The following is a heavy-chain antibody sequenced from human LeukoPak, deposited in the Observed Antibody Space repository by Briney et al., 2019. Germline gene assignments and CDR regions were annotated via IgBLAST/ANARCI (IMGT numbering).Heavy chain of an antibody. D-gene: IGHD7-27*01. CDR1: GGTFSSYA. CDR3: ARDLTGDPHYYFYYGMDV. J-gene: IGHJ6*02. Sequence: SVKVSCKASGGTFSSYAISWVRQAPGQGLEWMGGIIPIFGTANYAQKFQGRVTITADESTSTAYMELSSLGSEDTAVYYCARDLTGDPHYYFYYGMDVWGQGTTVTVSS. CDR2: IIPIFGTA. V-gene: IGHV1-69*13.